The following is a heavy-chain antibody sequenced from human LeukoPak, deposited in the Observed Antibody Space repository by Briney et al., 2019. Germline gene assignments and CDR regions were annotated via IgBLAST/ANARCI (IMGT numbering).Heavy chain of an antibody. CDR2: IYYSGST. V-gene: IGHV4-61*01. CDR1: GGSISSSSYY. CDR3: ARDKGLWFGELSGAFDY. Sequence: SETLSLTCTVSGGSISSSSYYWSWIRQPPGKGLEWIGYIYYSGSTNYNPSLKSRVTISVDTSKNQFSLKLSSVTAADTAVYYCARDKGLWFGELSGAFDYWGQGTLVTVSS. D-gene: IGHD3-10*01. J-gene: IGHJ4*02.